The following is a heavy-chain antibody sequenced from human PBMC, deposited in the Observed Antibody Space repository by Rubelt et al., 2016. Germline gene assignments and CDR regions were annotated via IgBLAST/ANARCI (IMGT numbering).Heavy chain of an antibody. D-gene: IGHD5-24*01. J-gene: IGHJ4*02. CDR3: ARPHDGYNFVYFDY. CDR1: GYSFTTYW. Sequence: EVQLVQSGAEVKKPGESLKISCKGSGYSFTTYWIGWVRQMPGKGLECMGIIYPGDSDTRYSPSFHGRVTMSADKSISTSYLQWSSLKASDAAMYYCARPHDGYNFVYFDYWGQGTLVTVSS. V-gene: IGHV5-51*01. CDR2: IYPGDSDT.